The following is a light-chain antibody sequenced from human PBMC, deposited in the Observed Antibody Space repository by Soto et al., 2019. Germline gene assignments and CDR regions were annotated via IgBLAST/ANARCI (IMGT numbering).Light chain of an antibody. J-gene: IGLJ1*01. CDR3: TSYTDTSVYV. CDR2: EVT. CDR1: ISDFGGYNY. Sequence: QSVLTQPASVSGSPGQSISISCTGTISDFGGYNYVSWYQQHPGKTPKLLIYEVTNRPSGVSSRFSASESGNTASLTISGLQAEDEADYYCTSYTDTSVYVFGTGTKVTVL. V-gene: IGLV2-14*01.